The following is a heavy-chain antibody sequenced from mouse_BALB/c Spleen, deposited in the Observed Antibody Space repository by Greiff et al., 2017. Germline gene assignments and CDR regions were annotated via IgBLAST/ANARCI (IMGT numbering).Heavy chain of an antibody. J-gene: IGHJ4*01. Sequence: EVKLMESGGGLVKPGGSLKLSCAASGFTFSSYAMSWVRQTPEKRLEWVASISSGGSTYYPDSVKGRFTISRDNARNILYLQMSSLRSEDTAMYYCARGGDYRYGYAMDYWGRGTSVTVSS. CDR3: ARGGDYRYGYAMDY. CDR2: ISSGGST. CDR1: GFTFSSYA. D-gene: IGHD2-14*01. V-gene: IGHV5-6-5*01.